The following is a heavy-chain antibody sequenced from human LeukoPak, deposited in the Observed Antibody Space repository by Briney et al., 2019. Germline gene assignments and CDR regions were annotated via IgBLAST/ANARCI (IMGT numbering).Heavy chain of an antibody. CDR2: ISSSSSYI. V-gene: IGHV3-21*01. Sequence: PGGSLRLSCAASGFTFSSYSMNWVRQAPGKGLEWVSSISSSSSYIYYADSVKGRFTISRDKAKNSLYLQMNSLRAEDTAVYYCARDPNSLVHYFDYWGQGTLVTVSS. CDR1: GFTFSSYS. J-gene: IGHJ4*02. CDR3: ARDPNSLVHYFDY. D-gene: IGHD6-13*01.